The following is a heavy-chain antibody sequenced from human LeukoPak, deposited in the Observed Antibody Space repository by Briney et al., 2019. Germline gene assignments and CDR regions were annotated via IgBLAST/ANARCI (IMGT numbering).Heavy chain of an antibody. V-gene: IGHV3-21*01. CDR1: GFTFSSYS. D-gene: IGHD3-22*01. CDR3: ARDPYDSSGYYYVLYFQH. CDR2: ISSSSSYI. Sequence: GGSLRLSCAASGFTFSSYSMNWVRQAPGKGLEWVSSISSSSSYIYYADSVKGRFTISRDNAKNSLYLQMNSLRAEDTAVYYCARDPYDSSGYYYVLYFQHWGQGTLVTVSS. J-gene: IGHJ1*01.